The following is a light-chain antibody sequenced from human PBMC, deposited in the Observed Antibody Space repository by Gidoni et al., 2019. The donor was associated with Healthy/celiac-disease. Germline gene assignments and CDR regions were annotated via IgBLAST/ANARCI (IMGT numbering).Light chain of an antibody. CDR3: QQRSNWPLT. Sequence: EIVLTQSPATLSWSPVERATLSCRARQSVSSYLAWYQQKPGQAPRLLIYDASNRATGIPARFSGSGSGTDFTLTISSLEPEDFAGYYCQQRSNWPLTFGGGTKVEIK. CDR2: DAS. V-gene: IGKV3-11*01. CDR1: QSVSSY. J-gene: IGKJ4*01.